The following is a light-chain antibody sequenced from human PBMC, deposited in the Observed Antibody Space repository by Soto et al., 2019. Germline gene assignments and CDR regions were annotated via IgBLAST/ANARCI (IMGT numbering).Light chain of an antibody. J-gene: IGKJ2*01. CDR2: DAS. CDR1: QSVSSY. V-gene: IGKV3-11*01. Sequence: EIVLTQSPATLSLSPGERATLSCRASQSVSSYLAWYQQKPGQAPRLLIYDASNRATGIPVRFSGSGSGTDFTLTISRLEPEDFAFYYCQQRSVCPQTFGQGTKLEIK. CDR3: QQRSVCPQT.